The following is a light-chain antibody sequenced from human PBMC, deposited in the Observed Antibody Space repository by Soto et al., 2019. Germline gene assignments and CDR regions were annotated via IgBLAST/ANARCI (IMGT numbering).Light chain of an antibody. CDR3: QQASSFPHT. CDR1: QPISSW. Sequence: DIQMTQSPSNVSASVGDGVTITCRASQPISSWLAWFRQRPGKAPELLIYAASTLHSGVPSRFSGSGSGTDFALTISGLQPEDFATYYCQQASSFPHTFGQGTRVDIK. J-gene: IGKJ2*01. CDR2: AAS. V-gene: IGKV1-12*01.